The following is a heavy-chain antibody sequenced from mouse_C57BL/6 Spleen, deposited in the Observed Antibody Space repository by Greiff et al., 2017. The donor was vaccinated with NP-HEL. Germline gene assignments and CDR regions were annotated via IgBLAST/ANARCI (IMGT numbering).Heavy chain of an antibody. D-gene: IGHD1-1*01. V-gene: IGHV1-50*01. J-gene: IGHJ2*01. CDR2: IDPSDSYT. Sequence: QVQLQQPGAELVKPGASVKLSCKASGYTFTSYWMQWVKQRPGQGLEWIGEIDPSDSYTNYNQKFKGKATLTVDTSSSTAYMQLSSLTSEDSAVYYCTRHITTVVAFDYWGQGTTLAVSS. CDR3: TRHITTVVAFDY. CDR1: GYTFTSYW.